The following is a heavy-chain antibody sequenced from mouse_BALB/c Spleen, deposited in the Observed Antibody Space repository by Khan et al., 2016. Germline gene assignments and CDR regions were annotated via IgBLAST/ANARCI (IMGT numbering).Heavy chain of an antibody. J-gene: IGHJ4*01. CDR1: GFNIKDYY. CDR3: KACDYNAMDY. CDR2: IDSENGDT. V-gene: IGHV14-4*02. Sequence: VQLQQSGAELVRSGASVKLSCTASGFNIKDYYMHWVKQRPEQGLEWIGWIDSENGDTEYAPKFQGKATMTADTSSNTAYLQLSSLTSEDTAVHYCKACDYNAMDYWGQGTSVTVSS.